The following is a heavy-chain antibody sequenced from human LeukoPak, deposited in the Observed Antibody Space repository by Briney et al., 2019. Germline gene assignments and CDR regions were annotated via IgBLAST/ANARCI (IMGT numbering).Heavy chain of an antibody. D-gene: IGHD3-22*01. CDR1: GFNFRLYS. V-gene: IGHV3-11*01. CDR3: ARRYYDSSGPYYFDF. CDR2: ISNSDSTT. J-gene: IGHJ4*02. Sequence: PGGSLRLSCAASGFNFRLYSMNWIRQAPGKGLEWISYISNSDSTTYYADSVKGRFTISRDNAKNSLYLQMNSLRAEDTAVYYCARRYYDSSGPYYFDFWGQGTLVTVSS.